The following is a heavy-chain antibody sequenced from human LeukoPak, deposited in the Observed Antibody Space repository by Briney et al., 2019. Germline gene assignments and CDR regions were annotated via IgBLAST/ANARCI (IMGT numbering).Heavy chain of an antibody. CDR1: GFAFSEYP. D-gene: IGHD2-2*01. CDR3: ASMVRYCSSTSCRDFDY. CDR2: ISSSSSYI. V-gene: IGHV3-21*01. Sequence: GGSLRLSCAASGFAFSEYPMNWVRQAPGKGLEWVSSISSSSSYIYYADSVKGRFTISRDNAKNSLYLQMNSLRAEDTAVYYCASMVRYCSSTSCRDFDYWGQGTLVTVSS. J-gene: IGHJ4*02.